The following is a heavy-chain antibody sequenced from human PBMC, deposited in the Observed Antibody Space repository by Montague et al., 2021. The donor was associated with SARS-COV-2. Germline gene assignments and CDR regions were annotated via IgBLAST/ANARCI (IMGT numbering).Heavy chain of an antibody. D-gene: IGHD5-12*01. J-gene: IGHJ4*02. Sequence: TLSLTCTVSGGSMNSGGYYWSWIRQHPGKGLEWIGYIYYTGSTFYNPSLKSRLTMSVDTSQNQFSLRLISVTAADTAVYYCARGRGYTGYDSDWGQGTLVTVTP. CDR1: GGSMNSGGYY. CDR3: ARGRGYTGYDSD. V-gene: IGHV4-31*03. CDR2: IYYTGST.